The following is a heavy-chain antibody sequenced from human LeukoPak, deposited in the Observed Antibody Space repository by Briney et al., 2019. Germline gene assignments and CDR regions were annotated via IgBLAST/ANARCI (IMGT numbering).Heavy chain of an antibody. D-gene: IGHD3-9*01. CDR2: ISGYNGNT. Sequence: ASVKVSRTASGYTFTNYGISWVRQAPGQGLEWMGWISGYNGNTKYAQKLQGRVTMTTDTSTSTAYMELRSLRSDDAAVYYCARMAYDILTGYFQPNWFDPWGQGTLVTVSS. CDR3: ARMAYDILTGYFQPNWFDP. J-gene: IGHJ5*02. CDR1: GYTFTNYG. V-gene: IGHV1-18*01.